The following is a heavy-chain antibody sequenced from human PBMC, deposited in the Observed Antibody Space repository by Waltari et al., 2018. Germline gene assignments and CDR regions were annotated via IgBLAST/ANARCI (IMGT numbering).Heavy chain of an antibody. D-gene: IGHD3-3*01. Sequence: QEQLVQSGAEVRKPGAAVKVSCKATGDSFTGCSIHGVRRAPGQGLEWLGWINPNSAGTDYAQKFQGRVTMPRDTSSHTVYMELSRLTSDDSAVYYCARGGVSYYDFWTGYYPYMDVWGKGTTVTISS. V-gene: IGHV1-2*02. J-gene: IGHJ6*03. CDR2: INPNSAGT. CDR1: GDSFTGCS. CDR3: ARGGVSYYDFWTGYYPYMDV.